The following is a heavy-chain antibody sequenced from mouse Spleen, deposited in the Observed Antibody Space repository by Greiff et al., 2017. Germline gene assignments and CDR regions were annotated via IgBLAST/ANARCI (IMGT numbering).Heavy chain of an antibody. Sequence: QVQLKESGAELARPGASVKLSCKASGYTFTSYGISWVKQRTGQGLEWIGEIYPRSGNTYYNEKFKGKATLTADKSSSTAYMELRSLTSEDSAVYFCAREGGGLLRYWFAYWGQGTLVTVS. CDR1: GYTFTSYG. V-gene: IGHV1-81*01. J-gene: IGHJ3*01. CDR3: AREGGGLLRYWFAY. CDR2: IYPRSGNT. D-gene: IGHD2-3*01.